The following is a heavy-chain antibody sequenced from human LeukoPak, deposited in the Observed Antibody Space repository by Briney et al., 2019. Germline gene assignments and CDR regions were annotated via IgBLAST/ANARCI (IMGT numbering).Heavy chain of an antibody. CDR2: ISGSGGST. J-gene: IGHJ3*01. D-gene: IGHD1-1*01. V-gene: IGHV3-23*01. CDR1: GFTFSSYV. CDR3: AKSTWNDPSDPDALDL. Sequence: GGYLRLSWAASGFTFSSYVMSWVRQAPGKGMEWDSAISGSGGSTYYADSVKGRFTISRDNSKNTLYLQMNSLRAEDTAVYYCAKSTWNDPSDPDALDLWGQGTMVTVSS.